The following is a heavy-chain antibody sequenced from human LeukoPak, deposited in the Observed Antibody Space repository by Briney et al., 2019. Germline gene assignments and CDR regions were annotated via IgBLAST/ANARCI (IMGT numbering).Heavy chain of an antibody. J-gene: IGHJ4*02. D-gene: IGHD5-24*01. Sequence: ASVKVSCKASGYTFTGYYMHWVRQAPGQGLEWMGGIIPNFGTANYAQKSQGRVTITADESTSTAYMELSSLRSEDTAVYYCARDRDGYNYDWGQGTLVTVSS. V-gene: IGHV1-69*13. CDR3: ARDRDGYNYD. CDR2: IIPNFGTA. CDR1: GYTFTGYY.